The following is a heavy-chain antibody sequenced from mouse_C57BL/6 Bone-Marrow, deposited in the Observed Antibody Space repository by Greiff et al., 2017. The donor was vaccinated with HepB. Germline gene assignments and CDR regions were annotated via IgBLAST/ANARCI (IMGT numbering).Heavy chain of an antibody. V-gene: IGHV1-26*01. CDR3: AREGTV. J-gene: IGHJ1*03. CDR2: INPNNGGT. D-gene: IGHD3-3*01. Sequence: EVQLQQSGPELVKPGASVKISCKASGYTFTDYYMNWVKQSHGKSLEWIGDINPNNGGTSYNQKFKGKATLTVDKSSSTAYMELRSLTSEDSAVYYCAREGTVWGTGTTVTVSS. CDR1: GYTFTDYY.